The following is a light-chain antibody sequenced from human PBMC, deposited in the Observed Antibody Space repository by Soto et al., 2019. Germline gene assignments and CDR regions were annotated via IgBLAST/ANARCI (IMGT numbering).Light chain of an antibody. V-gene: IGKV1-5*01. CDR1: QSINNW. J-gene: IGKJ4*01. CDR3: QQYDTYPLT. CDR2: DAS. Sequence: DVPMTQSPSSLSASVGDRVTITCRASQSINNWLAWYQQKPGKAPKFLIYDASTLETGVPSRFSGSASGTEFTLTISGLQPEDVASYYCQQYDTYPLTFGGGTRVEIK.